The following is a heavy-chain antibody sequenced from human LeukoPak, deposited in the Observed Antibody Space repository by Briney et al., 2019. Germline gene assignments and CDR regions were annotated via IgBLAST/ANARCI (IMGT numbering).Heavy chain of an antibody. V-gene: IGHV3-48*02. D-gene: IGHD1-26*01. CDR3: ARGPLGWSDY. CDR2: ISESGTAI. Sequence: GGSLTLSCAASGFTVSNYNMNWVRQARGKGLEWVSFISESGTAIYYAESVKGRFTISRDIAKNSVYLQMNSLTDEDTAVYYCARGPLGWSDYWGQGLLVTVSS. CDR1: GFTVSNYN. J-gene: IGHJ4*02.